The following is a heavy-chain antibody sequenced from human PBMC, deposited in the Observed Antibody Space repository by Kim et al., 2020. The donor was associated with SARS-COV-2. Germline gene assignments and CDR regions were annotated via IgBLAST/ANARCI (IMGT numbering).Heavy chain of an antibody. Sequence: GGSLRLSCAASRFTFSSYWMSWVRQAPGKGLEWVANIKQDGSEKYYVDSVKGRFTISRDNAKNSLYLQMNSLRAEDTAVYYCARSIGLSRYCSGWYYYY. J-gene: IGHJ6*01. V-gene: IGHV3-7*01. D-gene: IGHD6-19*01. CDR3: ARSIGLSRYCSGWYYYY. CDR1: RFTFSSYW. CDR2: IKQDGSEK.